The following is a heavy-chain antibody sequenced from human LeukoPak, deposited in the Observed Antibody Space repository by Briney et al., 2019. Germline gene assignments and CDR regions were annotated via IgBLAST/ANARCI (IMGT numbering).Heavy chain of an antibody. D-gene: IGHD6-13*01. CDR2: INSDGSST. V-gene: IGHV3-74*01. CDR3: AREQQLVPDTFDP. J-gene: IGHJ5*02. CDR1: GFTFSSYW. Sequence: GGSLRLSCAASGFTFSSYWMHWVRQAPGKGLMWVSRINSDGSSTSYADSVKGRFTISRDNAKNTLYLQMNSLRAEDTAVYYCAREQQLVPDTFDPWGQGTLVTVSS.